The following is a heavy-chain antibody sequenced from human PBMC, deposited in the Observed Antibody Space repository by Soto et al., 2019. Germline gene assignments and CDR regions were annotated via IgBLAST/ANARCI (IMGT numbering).Heavy chain of an antibody. Sequence: GESLKISCKGSGYSFTSYWIGWVRQMPGKGLEWMGIIYPGDSDTRYSPSFQGQVTISADKSISTAYLQWSSLKASDTAMYYCARLTPCSGGSCYSAYYYYYYMDVWGKGTTVTVSS. CDR2: IYPGDSDT. CDR1: GYSFTSYW. CDR3: ARLTPCSGGSCYSAYYYYYYMDV. J-gene: IGHJ6*03. V-gene: IGHV5-51*01. D-gene: IGHD2-15*01.